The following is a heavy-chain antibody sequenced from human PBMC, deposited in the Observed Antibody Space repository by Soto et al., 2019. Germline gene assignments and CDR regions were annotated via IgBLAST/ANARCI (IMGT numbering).Heavy chain of an antibody. J-gene: IGHJ6*03. CDR1: GYTFTSYG. D-gene: IGHD3-16*02. Sequence: GASVKVSCKASGYTFTSYGISWVRQAPGQGIEWMGLISAYNGNTNYAQKLQGRVTMTTDTSTSTAYMELRSLRSDDTAVYYCAREGYDYIWGSYRPDYYYYYMDVWGKGTTDTVSS. V-gene: IGHV1-18*01. CDR3: AREGYDYIWGSYRPDYYYYYMDV. CDR2: ISAYNGNT.